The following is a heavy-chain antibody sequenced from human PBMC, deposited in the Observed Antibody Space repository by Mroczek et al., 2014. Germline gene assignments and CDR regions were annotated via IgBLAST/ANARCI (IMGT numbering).Heavy chain of an antibody. Sequence: QVQFVQSGGGVVQPGRSLRLSCAASGFTFSSYAMHWVRQAPGKGLEWVAVISYDGSNKYYADSVKGRFTISRDNSKNTLYLQMNSLRAEDTAVYYCAREYCSGGSCYSGTDYWGQGTPGHRLL. J-gene: IGHJ4*02. CDR3: AREYCSGGSCYSGTDY. V-gene: IGHV3-30-3*01. D-gene: IGHD2-15*01. CDR1: GFTFSSYA. CDR2: ISYDGSNK.